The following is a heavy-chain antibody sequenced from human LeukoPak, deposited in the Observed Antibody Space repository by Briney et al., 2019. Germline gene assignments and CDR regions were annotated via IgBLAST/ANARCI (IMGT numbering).Heavy chain of an antibody. CDR1: GDTFTSYY. Sequence: ASVKVSCKASGDTFTSYYMHWVRQAPGQGLEWMGIINPSGGSTSYAQKFQGRVTMTRDTSTSTVYMELSSLRSEDTAVYYCARSPPNSSGWYYFDYWGQGTLVTVSS. CDR3: ARSPPNSSGWYYFDY. D-gene: IGHD6-19*01. J-gene: IGHJ4*02. V-gene: IGHV1-46*01. CDR2: INPSGGST.